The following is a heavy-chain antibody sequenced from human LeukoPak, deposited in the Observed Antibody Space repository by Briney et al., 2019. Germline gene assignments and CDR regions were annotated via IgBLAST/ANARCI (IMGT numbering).Heavy chain of an antibody. Sequence: PSETLSLTCAVYGGSFSGYYWSWIRQPPGKGLEWIGEINHSGSTNYNPSLKSRVTISVDTSKNQFSLKLSSVTAADTAVYYCARVVVAATSIGSVDCWGQGTLVTVSS. CDR2: INHSGST. J-gene: IGHJ4*02. D-gene: IGHD2-15*01. CDR1: GGSFSGYY. V-gene: IGHV4-34*01. CDR3: ARVVVAATSIGSVDC.